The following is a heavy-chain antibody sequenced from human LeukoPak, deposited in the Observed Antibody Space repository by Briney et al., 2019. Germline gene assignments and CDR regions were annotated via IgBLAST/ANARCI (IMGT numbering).Heavy chain of an antibody. CDR2: IYYSGST. CDR1: GGSISSSSYY. V-gene: IGHV4-39*07. Sequence: PSETLSLTCTVSGGSISSSSYYWGWIRQPPGKGLEWIGSIYYSGSTYYNPSLKSRVTISVDTSKNQFSLKLSSVTAADTAVYYCARGFGGFWSGYYYFDYWGQGTLVTVSS. D-gene: IGHD3-3*01. CDR3: ARGFGGFWSGYYYFDY. J-gene: IGHJ4*02.